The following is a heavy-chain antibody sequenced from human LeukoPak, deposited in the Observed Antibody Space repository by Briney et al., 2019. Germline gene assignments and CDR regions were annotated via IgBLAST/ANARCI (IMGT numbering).Heavy chain of an antibody. CDR3: AREGGYYDSSGYQWVDY. CDR1: GYSISSGYY. CDR2: IYHSGST. D-gene: IGHD3-22*01. V-gene: IGHV4-38-2*02. J-gene: IGHJ4*02. Sequence: SETLSLTCAVSGYSISSGYYWGWIRQPPGKGLEWIGSIYHSGSTYYNPSLKSRVTISVDTSKNQFSLKVTSVTAADTAVYYCAREGGYYDSSGYQWVDYWGQGTLVTVSS.